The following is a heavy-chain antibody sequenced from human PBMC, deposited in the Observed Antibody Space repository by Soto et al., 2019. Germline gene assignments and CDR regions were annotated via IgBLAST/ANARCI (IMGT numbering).Heavy chain of an antibody. CDR3: ARSLYCSSTSCPYFDY. CDR2: ISGSGGST. D-gene: IGHD2-2*01. CDR1: GFTFSSYA. V-gene: IGHV3-23*01. Sequence: QPGGSLRLSCAASGFTFSSYAMSWVRQAPGKGLEWVSAISGSGGSTYYADSVKGRFTISRDNSKNTLYLQMNSLRAEDTAVYYCARSLYCSSTSCPYFDYWGQGTLVTVSS. J-gene: IGHJ4*02.